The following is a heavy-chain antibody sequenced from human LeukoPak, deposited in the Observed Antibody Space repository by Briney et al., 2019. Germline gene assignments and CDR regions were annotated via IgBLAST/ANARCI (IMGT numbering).Heavy chain of an antibody. D-gene: IGHD5-12*01. Sequence: GASVKVSCKASGYTFTSYGISWVRQAPGQGLEWMAWISAYNGNTNYAQKLQGRLSMTTGTSTSTDYMELRSLRSDETAVYYCARDTPRIVATTRLLDYWGQGSLVAVSS. CDR2: ISAYNGNT. CDR3: ARDTPRIVATTRLLDY. J-gene: IGHJ4*02. V-gene: IGHV1-18*01. CDR1: GYTFTSYG.